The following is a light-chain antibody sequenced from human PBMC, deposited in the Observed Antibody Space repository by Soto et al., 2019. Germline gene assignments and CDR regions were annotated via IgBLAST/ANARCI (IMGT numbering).Light chain of an antibody. V-gene: IGLV2-18*01. CDR2: EVN. J-gene: IGLJ2*01. CDR1: SSDVGAYNR. CDR3: SLYTSSSTVA. Sequence: QSVLTQPPSVSASPGQSVTIPCTATSSDVGAYNRVSWYQQYPGTPPKLMISEVNNRPSGVPDRFSGSKSGNTASLTISGPQAEDEADYYCSLYTSSSTVAFGGGTKVTVL.